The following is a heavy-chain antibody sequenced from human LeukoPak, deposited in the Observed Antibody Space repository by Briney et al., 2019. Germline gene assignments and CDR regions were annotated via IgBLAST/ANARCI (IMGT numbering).Heavy chain of an antibody. J-gene: IGHJ4*02. CDR1: GGTFSSYA. CDR3: ARVGATVAAGH. V-gene: IGHV1-69*13. Sequence: AASVKVSCKASGGTFSSYAISWVRQAPGQGLEWMGGIIPIFGTANYAQKFQGRVTITADESTSTAYMELSSLRSEDAAVYYCARVGATVAAGHWGQGTLVTVSS. D-gene: IGHD6-19*01. CDR2: IIPIFGTA.